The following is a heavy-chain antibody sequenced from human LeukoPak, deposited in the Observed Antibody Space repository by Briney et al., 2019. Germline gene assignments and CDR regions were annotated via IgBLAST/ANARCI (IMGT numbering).Heavy chain of an antibody. V-gene: IGHV1-46*01. D-gene: IGHD4/OR15-4a*01. CDR2: INPSGGST. Sequence: ASVKVSCKASGYTFTSYYMHWVRQAPGQGLEWMGIINPSGGSTSYAQKFQGRVTMTRDTSTSTVYMELSSLRSGDTAVYYCARENAANPGTYGMDVWGQGTTVTVSS. CDR1: GYTFTSYY. J-gene: IGHJ6*02. CDR3: ARENAANPGTYGMDV.